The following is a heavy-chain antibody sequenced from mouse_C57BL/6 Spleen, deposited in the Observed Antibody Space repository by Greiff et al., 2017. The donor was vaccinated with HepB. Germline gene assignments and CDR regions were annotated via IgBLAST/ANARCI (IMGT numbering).Heavy chain of an antibody. V-gene: IGHV1-52*01. D-gene: IGHD1-1*01. CDR3: ARGVYYGSSLDY. CDR1: GYTFTSYW. Sequence: VQLQQPGAELVRPGSSVKLSCKASGYTFTSYWMHWVKQRPIQGLEWIGNIDPSDSETHYNQKFKDKATLTVDKSSSTAYMQLSSLTSEDSAVYYCARGVYYGSSLDYWGQGTTLTVSS. J-gene: IGHJ2*01. CDR2: IDPSDSET.